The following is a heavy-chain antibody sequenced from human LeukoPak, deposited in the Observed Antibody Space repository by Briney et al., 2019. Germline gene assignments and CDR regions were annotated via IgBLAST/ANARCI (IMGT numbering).Heavy chain of an antibody. D-gene: IGHD3-22*01. CDR2: IRYDGSNK. Sequence: PGGSLRLSCAASGFTFSSYGMHWVRQAPGKGLEWVAFIRYDGSNKYYADSVKGRFTISRDNSKNTLYLQMNSLRAEDTAVYYCAKDNYYDSSGYYSPSGYWGQGTLVTVSS. V-gene: IGHV3-30*02. CDR3: AKDNYYDSSGYYSPSGY. J-gene: IGHJ4*02. CDR1: GFTFSSYG.